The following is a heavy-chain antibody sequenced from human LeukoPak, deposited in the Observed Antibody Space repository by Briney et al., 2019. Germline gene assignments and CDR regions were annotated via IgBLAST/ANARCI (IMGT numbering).Heavy chain of an antibody. CDR1: GYTFTSYG. D-gene: IGHD3-10*01. J-gene: IGHJ4*02. Sequence: ASVKVSCKASGYTFTSYGISWVRQAPGQGLEWMGWISVYNGNTNYAQKLQGRVTMTTDTSTSTAYMELRSLRSDDTALYYCARESYNSGSYYNDYWGQGTLVTVSS. V-gene: IGHV1-18*01. CDR3: ARESYNSGSYYNDY. CDR2: ISVYNGNT.